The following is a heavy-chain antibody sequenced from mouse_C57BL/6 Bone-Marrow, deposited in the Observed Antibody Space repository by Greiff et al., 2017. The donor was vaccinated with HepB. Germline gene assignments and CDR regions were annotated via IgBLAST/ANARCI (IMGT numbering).Heavy chain of an antibody. CDR3: ARSATDWYFDV. CDR2: ISYSGST. V-gene: IGHV3-1*01. J-gene: IGHJ1*03. CDR1: GYSITSGYD. Sequence: VQLVESGPGMVKPSQSLSLTCTVTGYSITSGYDWHWIRHFPGNKLEWMGYISYSGSTNYNPSLKSRISITHDTSKNHFFLKLNSVTTEDTATYYCARSATDWYFDVWGTGTTVTVSS.